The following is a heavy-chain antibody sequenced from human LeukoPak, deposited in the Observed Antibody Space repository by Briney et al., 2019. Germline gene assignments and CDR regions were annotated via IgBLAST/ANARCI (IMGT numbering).Heavy chain of an antibody. CDR2: VKPDESEK. V-gene: IGHV3-7*01. D-gene: IGHD2-15*01. CDR3: ARDGPPRSPTSGWFDP. J-gene: IGHJ5*02. CDR1: GFTFSNYW. Sequence: GGSLRLSCVASGFTFSNYWMSWVRQAPGKGLEWVAHVKPDESEKYYGDSVKGRFTISRDNTKNSLDLQMNSLRAEDTAIYYCARDGPPRSPTSGWFDPWGQGILVTVSS.